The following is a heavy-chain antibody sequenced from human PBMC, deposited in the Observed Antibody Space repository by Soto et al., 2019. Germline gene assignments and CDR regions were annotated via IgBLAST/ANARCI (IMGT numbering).Heavy chain of an antibody. J-gene: IGHJ4*02. D-gene: IGHD1-26*01. CDR1: GYTFTGYY. CDR3: ARDLAKGGGSAGFAY. CDR2: INPNSGGT. Sequence: QVQLVQSGAEVKKPGASVRVSCKASGYTFTGYYIHWVRQAPGQGFEWLGWINPNSGGTKYPQKFQGRVTMTRDTSLSVAYMALTGLTSDDTAVYYCARDLAKGGGSAGFAYWGQGTLVTVSS. V-gene: IGHV1-2*02.